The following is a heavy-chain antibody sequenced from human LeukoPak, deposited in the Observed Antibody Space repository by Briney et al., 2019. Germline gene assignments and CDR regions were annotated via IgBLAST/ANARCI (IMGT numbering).Heavy chain of an antibody. CDR2: IYYSGSA. V-gene: IGHV4-39*07. CDR3: ARDVYPLGLDY. J-gene: IGHJ4*02. D-gene: IGHD3-16*01. Sequence: SETLSLTCTVSGGSISSSSYYWGWIRQPPGKGLEWIGSIYYSGSAYYNPSLKSRVTISVDTSKNQFSLKLSSVTAADTAVYYCARDVYPLGLDYWGQGTLVTVSS. CDR1: GGSISSSSYY.